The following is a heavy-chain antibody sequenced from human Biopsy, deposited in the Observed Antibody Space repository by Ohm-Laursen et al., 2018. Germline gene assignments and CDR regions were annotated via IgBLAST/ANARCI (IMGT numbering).Heavy chain of an antibody. CDR2: IDPDGGRT. Sequence: GSSVKVSCKASGYTFTDYYIYWVRQAPGQGLEWMGWIDPDGGRTSFGQNFQGRVTMTSDTSTGTAYLELTRLRSDDTAVYYCARDPYCSGGNCYSPLDHWGQGTLVTVSA. CDR1: GYTFTDYY. V-gene: IGHV1-2*02. CDR3: ARDPYCSGGNCYSPLDH. J-gene: IGHJ4*02. D-gene: IGHD2-15*01.